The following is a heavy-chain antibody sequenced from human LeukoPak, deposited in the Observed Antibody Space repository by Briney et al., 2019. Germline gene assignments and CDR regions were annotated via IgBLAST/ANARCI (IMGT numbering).Heavy chain of an antibody. D-gene: IGHD1-14*01. CDR3: ARRGNWYFDL. CDR2: IYCSGST. Sequence: PSETLSLTCTVSGGSISHHYWSWIRQPPGKGLEWIGYIYCSGSTNYNPSLKSRVTISVDTSKNQFSLKLSSVTAADTAVYYCARRGNWYFDLWGRGTLVTVSS. J-gene: IGHJ2*01. V-gene: IGHV4-59*08. CDR1: GGSISHHY.